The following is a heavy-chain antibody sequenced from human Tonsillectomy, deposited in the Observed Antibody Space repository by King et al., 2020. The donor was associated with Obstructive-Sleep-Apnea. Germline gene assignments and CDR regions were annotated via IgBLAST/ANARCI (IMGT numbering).Heavy chain of an antibody. CDR2: IYIGGCT. D-gene: IGHD6-19*01. J-gene: IGHJ4*02. CDR3: ARAVAGTNYFDY. Sequence: QLVQSGGGLVQPGGSLRLSCAASGFTDSSNYLSWVRQAPGKGLAWVSVIYIGGCTYYAEPVQGRFTIYRHNSKNTLYLQMNSLRAEDTAVYYCARAVAGTNYFDYWGQGTLVTVSS. V-gene: IGHV3-53*04. CDR1: GFTDSSNY.